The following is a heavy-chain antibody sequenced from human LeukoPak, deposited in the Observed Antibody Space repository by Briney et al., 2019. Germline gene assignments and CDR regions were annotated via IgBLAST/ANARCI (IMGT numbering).Heavy chain of an antibody. J-gene: IGHJ4*02. Sequence: PGGSLRLSCAASGFTFTTYSMNWVRQAPGKGLEWVSYISISSSTIYYADSVKGRFIISRDNARDSLYLQMNSLRAEDTAVYYCARVHGAYPSDYWGQGTLVTVSS. CDR2: ISISSSTI. D-gene: IGHD4/OR15-4a*01. CDR1: GFTFTTYS. V-gene: IGHV3-48*01. CDR3: ARVHGAYPSDY.